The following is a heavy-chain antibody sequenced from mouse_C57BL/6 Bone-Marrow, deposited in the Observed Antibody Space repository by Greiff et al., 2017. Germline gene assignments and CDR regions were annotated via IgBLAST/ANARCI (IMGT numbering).Heavy chain of an antibody. CDR1: GFNIKDDY. V-gene: IGHV14-4*01. D-gene: IGHD1-1*01. J-gene: IGHJ2*01. Sequence: VQLKESGAELVRPGASVKLSCTASGFNIKDDYMHWVKQRPEQGLEWIGWIDPENGDTEYASKFQGKATITADTSSNTAYLQLSSLTSEDTAVYYCTHLLRDYWGPGTTLTVSS. CDR3: THLLRDY. CDR2: IDPENGDT.